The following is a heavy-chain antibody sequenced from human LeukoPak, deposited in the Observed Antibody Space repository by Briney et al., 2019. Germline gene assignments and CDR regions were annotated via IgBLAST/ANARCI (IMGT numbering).Heavy chain of an antibody. Sequence: GGSLRLSCAASEFTFNNYGMSWVRQAPGKVLEWVSSISSSSTYIFYADSVKGRFTISRDDAKDSLYLQMNSLRAEDTAVYSCARVRVGATYGGAFDIWGQGTMVTVSS. CDR3: ARVRVGATYGGAFDI. CDR1: EFTFNNYG. V-gene: IGHV3-21*01. CDR2: ISSSSTYI. D-gene: IGHD1-26*01. J-gene: IGHJ3*02.